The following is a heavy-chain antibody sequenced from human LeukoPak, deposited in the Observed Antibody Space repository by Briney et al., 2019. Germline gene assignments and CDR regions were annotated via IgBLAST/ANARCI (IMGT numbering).Heavy chain of an antibody. V-gene: IGHV5-51*01. CDR1: GYSFTSYW. CDR2: IYPGDSDT. CDR3: ARSKDHYYYGMDV. Sequence: GESLKISCKGSGYSFTSYWIDWVRQMPGKGLEWMGIIYPGDSDTRYSPSFQGQVTISADKSISTAYLQWSSLKASDTAMYYCARSKDHYYYGMDVWGQGTTVTVSS. J-gene: IGHJ6*02.